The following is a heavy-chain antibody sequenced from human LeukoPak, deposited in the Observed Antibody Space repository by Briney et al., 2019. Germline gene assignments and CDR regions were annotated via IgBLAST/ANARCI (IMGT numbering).Heavy chain of an antibody. CDR1: GYTFTSYD. J-gene: IGHJ4*02. CDR3: ARGGARLWGGYAANSYFDY. V-gene: IGHV1-8*01. CDR2: MNPNSGNT. Sequence: ASVKVSCTASGYTFTSYDINWVRQATGQGLEWMGWMNPNSGNTGYAQKFQGRVTMTRNTSISTAYVELSSLRSEDTAVYYCARGGARLWGGYAANSYFDYWGQGTLVTVSS. D-gene: IGHD5-12*01.